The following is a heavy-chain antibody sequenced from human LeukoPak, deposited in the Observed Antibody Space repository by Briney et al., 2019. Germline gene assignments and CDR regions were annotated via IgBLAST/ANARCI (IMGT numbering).Heavy chain of an antibody. D-gene: IGHD2-15*01. J-gene: IGHJ4*02. Sequence: GGSLRLSCAASGFTFSSYGMHWVRQAPGKGLEWVAFIRYDGSNKYYADSVKGRFTISRDNSKNTLYLQMNSLRAEDTAVYYCARDLGYCSGRTCYVGYFDYWGQGTQVTVSS. CDR1: GFTFSSYG. V-gene: IGHV3-30*02. CDR2: IRYDGSNK. CDR3: ARDLGYCSGRTCYVGYFDY.